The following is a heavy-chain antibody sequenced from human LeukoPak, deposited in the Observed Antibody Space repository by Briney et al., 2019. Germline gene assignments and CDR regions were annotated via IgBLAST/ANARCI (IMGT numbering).Heavy chain of an antibody. CDR2: IYITGNT. CDR3: ARSSNYASDI. D-gene: IGHD4-11*01. V-gene: IGHV4-4*07. CDR1: GHSMSSFN. J-gene: IGHJ3*02. Sequence: PSETLSLTCTVSGHSMSSFNWTWIRQPAGKGLEWIGHIYITGNTYYNPSLESRVTLSIDTSKNQFSLKLTSVTAADTAVYYCARSSNYASDIWGRGTLVTVSS.